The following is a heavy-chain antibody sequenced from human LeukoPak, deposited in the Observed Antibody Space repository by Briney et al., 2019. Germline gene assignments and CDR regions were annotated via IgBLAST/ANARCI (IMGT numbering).Heavy chain of an antibody. Sequence: PSETLSLTCTVSGGSIRASRSYWGWVRQPPGKGLEWIGSMYTSGSTNYNPSLKSRVTISVDTSKNQFSLKLSSVTAADTAVYYCARGGAAIVVVTASSGKYFQHWGQGTLVTVSS. CDR3: ARGGAAIVVVTASSGKYFQH. CDR2: MYTSGST. J-gene: IGHJ1*01. CDR1: GGSIRASRSY. D-gene: IGHD2-21*02. V-gene: IGHV4-39*07.